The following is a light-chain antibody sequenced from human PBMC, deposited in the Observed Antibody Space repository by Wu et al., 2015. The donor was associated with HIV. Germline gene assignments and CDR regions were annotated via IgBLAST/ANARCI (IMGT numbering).Light chain of an antibody. Sequence: DMVLTQSPGTLSLSPGEGATLSCRASQSVSHNYLAWYQQKPGQAPRLLIYGAFNRATGIPDRFSGSGSGTDFTLTISRLEPEDFALYYCQYYGGSPILTFGGGTRVEIK. CDR3: QYYGGSPILT. CDR2: GAF. J-gene: IGKJ4*01. CDR1: QSVSHNY. V-gene: IGKV3-20*01.